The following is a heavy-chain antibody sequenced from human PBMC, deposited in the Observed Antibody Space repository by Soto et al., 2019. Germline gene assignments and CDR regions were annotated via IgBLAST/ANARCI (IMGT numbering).Heavy chain of an antibody. CDR2: IYYTGMT. V-gene: IGHV4-39*02. D-gene: IGHD4-4*01. CDR1: GTSISSSDYY. J-gene: IGHJ4*02. Sequence: QLQLQESGPGLVKPSETLSLTCTVSGTSISSSDYYWGWIRQPPGKGLEWITSIYYTGMTYYNPSLKSRVTFSADMFNSQHSLKLNSVTAADRAVYHSATDPSSINDYRLFDYLGQGTLVTVSS. CDR3: ATDPSSINDYRLFDY.